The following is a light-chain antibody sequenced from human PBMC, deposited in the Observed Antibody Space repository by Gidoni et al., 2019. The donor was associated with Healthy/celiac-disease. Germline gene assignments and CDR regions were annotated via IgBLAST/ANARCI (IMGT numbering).Light chain of an antibody. Sequence: EIVLTQSPGTLSLSPGERATLSCRASQSVSSNYLAWYQQKPGQAPRLPIYGASSRATGIPDRFSGSGSGTDFTLTISRLEPEDFAVYYCQQYGSSPSTFGQGTRLEIK. J-gene: IGKJ5*01. CDR2: GAS. V-gene: IGKV3-20*01. CDR1: QSVSSNY. CDR3: QQYGSSPST.